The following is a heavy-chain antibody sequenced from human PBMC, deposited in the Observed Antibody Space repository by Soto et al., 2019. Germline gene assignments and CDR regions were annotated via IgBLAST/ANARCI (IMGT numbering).Heavy chain of an antibody. V-gene: IGHV3-23*01. CDR3: AKAKARGVNHLSGMDV. J-gene: IGHJ6*02. CDR2: ISGSGGST. CDR1: GFTFSSYA. D-gene: IGHD3-10*01. Sequence: SLRLSCAASGFTFSSYAMSWVRQAPGKGLEWVSAISGSGGSTYYADSVKGRFTISRDNSKNTLYLQMNSLRAEDTAVYYCAKAKARGVNHLSGMDVWGQGTTVTVSS.